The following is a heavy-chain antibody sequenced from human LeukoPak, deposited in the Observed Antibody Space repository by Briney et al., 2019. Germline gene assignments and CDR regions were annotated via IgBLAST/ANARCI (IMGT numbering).Heavy chain of an antibody. Sequence: SETLSLTCTVSGGSIRSYYWSWIRQPPGKGLEWIAYIYYSGSTNYNPSLKSRVTISVDTSKNQFSLKLSSVTAADTAVYYCARDSVQYYFDSWGQGTLVTVSS. CDR1: GGSIRSYY. V-gene: IGHV4-59*12. CDR3: ARDSVQYYFDS. CDR2: IYYSGST. J-gene: IGHJ4*02. D-gene: IGHD6-6*01.